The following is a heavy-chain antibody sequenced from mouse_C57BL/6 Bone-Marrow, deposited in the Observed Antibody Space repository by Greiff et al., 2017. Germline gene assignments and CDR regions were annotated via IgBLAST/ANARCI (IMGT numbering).Heavy chain of an antibody. J-gene: IGHJ1*03. CDR2: INPSTGGT. CDR1: GYSFTGYY. V-gene: IGHV1-42*01. CDR3: ARRYYGSSLWYFDV. D-gene: IGHD1-1*01. Sequence: VQLQQSGPELVKPGASVKISCKASGYSFTGYYMNWVKQSPEKSLEWIGEINPSTGGTTYNQKFKAKATLTVDKSSSTAYMQLKSLTSEDSAVYYCARRYYGSSLWYFDVWGTGTTVTVSS.